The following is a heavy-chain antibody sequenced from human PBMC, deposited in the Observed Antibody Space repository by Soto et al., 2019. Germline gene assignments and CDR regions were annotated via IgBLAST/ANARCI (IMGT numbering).Heavy chain of an antibody. D-gene: IGHD5-12*01. Sequence: EVQPLESGGGLVQPGGSLRLSCAASGFTFSSYAMSWVRQAPGKGLEWVSAISGSGGSTYYADSVKGRFTISRDNSKNTLYLQMNSLRAEDTAVDYCAKDWEMATILWDYWGQGTLVTVSS. J-gene: IGHJ4*02. V-gene: IGHV3-23*01. CDR1: GFTFSSYA. CDR2: ISGSGGST. CDR3: AKDWEMATILWDY.